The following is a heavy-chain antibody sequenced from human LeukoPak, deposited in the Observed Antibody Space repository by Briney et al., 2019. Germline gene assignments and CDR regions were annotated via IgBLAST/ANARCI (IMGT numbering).Heavy chain of an antibody. CDR2: INHSGST. D-gene: IGHD3-10*01. CDR3: ARLTSYYGSGSYRFDY. CDR1: GGSFSGYY. J-gene: IGHJ4*02. V-gene: IGHV4-34*01. Sequence: SETLSLTCAVYGGSFSGYYWSWIRQPPGKVLEWIGEINHSGSTYYNPSLKSRVTISVDTSKNQFSLKLSSVTAADTAVYYCARLTSYYGSGSYRFDYWGQGTLVTVSS.